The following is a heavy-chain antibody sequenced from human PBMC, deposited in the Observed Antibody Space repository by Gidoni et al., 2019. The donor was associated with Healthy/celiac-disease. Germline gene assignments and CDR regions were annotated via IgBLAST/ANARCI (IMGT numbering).Heavy chain of an antibody. Sequence: QVHLPASGPVLVKPSPTLSLTSTLSVGSISSGGSYWSWIRQHPGKGLEWIGYIYYSGSTYYNPSIKRRVTISVDTSKNQFSLKLSSVTAADTAVYYCARGGRTDYGGNSARVFAYWGQGTLVTVSS. D-gene: IGHD4-17*01. CDR2: IYYSGST. J-gene: IGHJ4*02. CDR1: VGSISSGGSY. V-gene: IGHV4-31*03. CDR3: ARGGRTDYGGNSARVFAY.